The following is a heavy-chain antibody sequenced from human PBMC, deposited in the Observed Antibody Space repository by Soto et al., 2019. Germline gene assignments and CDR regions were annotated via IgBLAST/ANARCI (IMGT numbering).Heavy chain of an antibody. CDR3: ARGKNYYDMPYGMDV. J-gene: IGHJ6*02. D-gene: IGHD3-3*01. V-gene: IGHV4-34*01. CDR1: DGSLIGYY. Sequence: PSETLSLTCAVYDGSLIGYYWSWIRQPPGKGLEWIGEINHSGSTNYNPSLKNRVTISVDTSKNQLSLKLSSVTAADTAVYYCARGKNYYDMPYGMDVWGQGTTVTVSS. CDR2: INHSGST.